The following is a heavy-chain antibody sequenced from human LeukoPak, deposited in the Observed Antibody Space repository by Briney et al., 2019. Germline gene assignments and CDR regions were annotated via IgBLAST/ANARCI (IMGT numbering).Heavy chain of an antibody. CDR3: ARGPDIVVVLAALDY. Sequence: PGGSLRLSCAASGFTFSSYEMNWVRQAPGKGLEWVSSISSSSRSIYYADSVKGRFTISRDDAKKSLYLQMNSLRACDTAVYYCARGPDIVVVLAALDYWGQGTLVTVSS. D-gene: IGHD2-15*01. CDR2: ISSSSRSI. V-gene: IGHV3-48*03. J-gene: IGHJ4*02. CDR1: GFTFSSYE.